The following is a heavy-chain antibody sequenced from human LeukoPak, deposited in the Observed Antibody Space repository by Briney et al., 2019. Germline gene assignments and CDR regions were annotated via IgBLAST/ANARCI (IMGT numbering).Heavy chain of an antibody. Sequence: GGSLRLSCAASGFTPSSYEMIWARQAPGKGLEWIAYISRSGTAALYADSVRGRFTISRDNSKKSPYLLMNSLGAEDTAVYYCARYCAGDCYEGMDVWGQGTTVIVSS. J-gene: IGHJ6*02. CDR1: GFTPSSYE. CDR2: ISRSGTAA. V-gene: IGHV3-48*03. D-gene: IGHD2-21*02. CDR3: ARYCAGDCYEGMDV.